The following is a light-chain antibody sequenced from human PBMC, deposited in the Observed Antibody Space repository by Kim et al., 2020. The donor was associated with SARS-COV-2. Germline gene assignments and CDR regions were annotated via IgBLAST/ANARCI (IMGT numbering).Light chain of an antibody. CDR2: AAS. CDR3: QQYYSYPRT. Sequence: ASTRDRVTITCRASQGISSYLALYQQKPGKAPKLLIYAASTLQSGVPSRFSGSGSGTDFTLTISCLQSEDFATYYCQQYYSYPRTFGQGTKVDIK. V-gene: IGKV1-8*01. CDR1: QGISSY. J-gene: IGKJ1*01.